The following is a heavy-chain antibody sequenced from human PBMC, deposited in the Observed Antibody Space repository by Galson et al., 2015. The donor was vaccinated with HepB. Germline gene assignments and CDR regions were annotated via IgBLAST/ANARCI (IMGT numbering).Heavy chain of an antibody. J-gene: IGHJ4*02. D-gene: IGHD6-19*01. CDR1: GYTFPSYG. CDR3: ARDKGAVAGHIGY. Sequence: SVKVSCKASGYTFPSYGISWVRKAPGQGLEWMGWISAYNGNTNYVQKFQGRVTMTTDTSTSAAYMELRSLTSDDTAVYYCARDKGAVAGHIGYWGQGTLVTVSS. CDR2: ISAYNGNT. V-gene: IGHV1-18*04.